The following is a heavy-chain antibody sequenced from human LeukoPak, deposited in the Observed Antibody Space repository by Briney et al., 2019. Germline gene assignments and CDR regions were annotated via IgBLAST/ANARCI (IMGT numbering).Heavy chain of an antibody. V-gene: IGHV4-39*07. Sequence: TLSHTRLISGNTIISSRFYWAWIPQSPGKGLEWIGSIYYSGSTYYNPSLKSRVTISVDTSKNQFSLKLRSVTAPDTAVYYCASRTTVLEYFQHWGQGTLATVSS. D-gene: IGHD3-10*01. CDR2: IYYSGST. J-gene: IGHJ1*01. CDR1: GNTIISSRFY. CDR3: ASRTTVLEYFQH.